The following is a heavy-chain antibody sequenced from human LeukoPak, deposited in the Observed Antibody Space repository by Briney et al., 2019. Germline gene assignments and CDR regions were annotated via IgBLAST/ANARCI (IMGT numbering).Heavy chain of an antibody. V-gene: IGHV4-38-2*02. CDR1: GYSIRSGYY. Sequence: SETLSLTCTVSGYSIRSGYYWGWIRQPPGKGLEWIASIYHSGSTYYNPSLKSRVTISVDTSKNQYSLKLTSVTAADTAVYYCARDTRSVATNDYWGQGTLVTVSS. CDR3: ARDTRSVATNDY. J-gene: IGHJ4*02. CDR2: IYHSGST. D-gene: IGHD1-26*01.